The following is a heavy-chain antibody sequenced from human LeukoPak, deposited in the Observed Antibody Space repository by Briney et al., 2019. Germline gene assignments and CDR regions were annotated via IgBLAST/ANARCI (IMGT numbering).Heavy chain of an antibody. V-gene: IGHV4-59*12. D-gene: IGHD3-22*01. CDR1: GGSISSYY. J-gene: IGHJ3*02. Sequence: SETPSLTCTVSGGSISSYYWSWIRQPPGKGLEWIGEIYHSGSTNYNPSLKSRVTISVDKSKNQFSLKLSSVTAADTAVYYCARDRIYKGYYDSSGFHAFDIWGQGTMVTVSS. CDR3: ARDRIYKGYYDSSGFHAFDI. CDR2: IYHSGST.